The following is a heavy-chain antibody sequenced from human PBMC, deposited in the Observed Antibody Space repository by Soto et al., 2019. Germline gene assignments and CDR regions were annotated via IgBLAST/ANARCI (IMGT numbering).Heavy chain of an antibody. CDR3: ARSLLNVILPLAY. Sequence: QVQLVQSGAEVKKPGASVKVSCKASGYTFSGYYMHWVRQAPGQGLEWMGWINTLSGDTSFPQKFQGGLAMTRDTSIDTAFMEVSRLTSDDTAIYYCARSLLNVILPLAYWGQGTLVSVSS. V-gene: IGHV1-2*02. D-gene: IGHD3-3*02. CDR2: INTLSGDT. CDR1: GYTFSGYY. J-gene: IGHJ4*02.